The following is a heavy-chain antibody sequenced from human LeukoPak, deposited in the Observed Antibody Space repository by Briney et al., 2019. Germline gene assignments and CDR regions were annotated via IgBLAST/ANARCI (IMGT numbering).Heavy chain of an antibody. V-gene: IGHV4-38-2*02. CDR2: IYHTGST. CDR1: SYSINSNYY. CDR3: ARGSHPVTGTLGGYFDP. D-gene: IGHD6-19*01. Sequence: SETLSLICSVSSYSINSNYYWGWIRQSPGKGLAWIGSIYHTGSTYYNPSLKSRVTISLDASNKQFSLRLSSVTAADTAVYYCARGSHPVTGTLGGYFDPWGQGTLVTVSS. J-gene: IGHJ4*02.